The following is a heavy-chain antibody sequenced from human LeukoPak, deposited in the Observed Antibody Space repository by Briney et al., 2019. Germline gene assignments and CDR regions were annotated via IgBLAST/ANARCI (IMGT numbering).Heavy chain of an antibody. CDR3: ARDRDLLTGDFPTNIDF. CDR1: GFIFRSHG. J-gene: IGHJ4*02. V-gene: IGHV3-30*02. Sequence: GGSLRLSCVASGFIFRSHGIHWVRQAPGKGVEWVAFIRSDGRNEFYADTVKGRFIISRDNSKNTLYLQMNSLRSEDTAVYFCARDRDLLTGDFPTNIDFWGQGILVTVSS. D-gene: IGHD3-9*01. CDR2: IRSDGRNE.